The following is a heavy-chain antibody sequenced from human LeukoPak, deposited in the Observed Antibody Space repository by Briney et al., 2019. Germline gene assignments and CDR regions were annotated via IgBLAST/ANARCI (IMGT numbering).Heavy chain of an antibody. CDR1: GFTFSSYW. V-gene: IGHV3-7*03. J-gene: IGHJ3*02. Sequence: PGGSLRLSCAASGFTFSSYWMTWVRQAPGKGLEWVANIKQDGSEKYYVDSVKGRFTISRDNAKNSLYLQMNSLRAEDTAVYYCARDGPLWFGEPNDAFDIWGQGTMVTVSS. D-gene: IGHD3-10*01. CDR3: ARDGPLWFGEPNDAFDI. CDR2: IKQDGSEK.